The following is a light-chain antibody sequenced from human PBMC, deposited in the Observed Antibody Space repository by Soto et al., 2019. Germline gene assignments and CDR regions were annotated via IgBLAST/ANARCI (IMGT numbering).Light chain of an antibody. CDR3: SSYGGSNTVV. CDR1: SSDVGGYNY. CDR2: EVS. V-gene: IGLV2-8*01. J-gene: IGLJ2*01. Sequence: QSALTQPPSASGSPGQSVTISCTGSSSDVGGYNYVSWYQQHPGKAPKLMIYEVSTRPSGVPDRLSGSNSGNTASLTVSGLQAEDEADYYCSSYGGSNTVVFGGGTNLTVL.